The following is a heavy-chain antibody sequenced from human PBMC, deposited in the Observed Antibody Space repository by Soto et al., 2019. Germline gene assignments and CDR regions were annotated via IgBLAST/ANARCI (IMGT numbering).Heavy chain of an antibody. V-gene: IGHV3-15*01. Sequence: GGSLRLSCAASGVIFSNAWMTWVSQAPGKGLEWVGRIKSKTDGGTTDYAAPVKDRFTISRDDSKNTLYLQIYSLKTEDTAVYYCTTEQKLLQLSLGYWGQGT. J-gene: IGHJ4*02. CDR3: TTEQKLLQLSLGY. CDR2: IKSKTDGGTT. D-gene: IGHD5-12*01. CDR1: GVIFSNAW.